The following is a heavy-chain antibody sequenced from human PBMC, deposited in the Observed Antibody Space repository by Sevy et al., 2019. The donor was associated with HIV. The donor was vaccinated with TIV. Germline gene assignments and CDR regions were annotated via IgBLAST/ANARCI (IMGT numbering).Heavy chain of an antibody. V-gene: IGHV3-7*01. CDR3: ARGVGLDC. CDR1: GFTLVPFW. Sequence: GGSLRLSCAASGFTLVPFWRPGVPQVPGRGRGGVPNIGQEGSNKYYVDSVRGRFTISRDNAKNSLYLQMNSLRADDTAMYYCARGVGLDCWGQGALVTVSS. J-gene: IGHJ4*02. CDR2: IGQEGSNK. D-gene: IGHD1-26*01.